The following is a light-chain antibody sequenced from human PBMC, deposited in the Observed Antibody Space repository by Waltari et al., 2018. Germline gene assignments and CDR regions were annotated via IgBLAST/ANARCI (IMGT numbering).Light chain of an antibody. Sequence: EIVMTQSPATLSVSPGERATLSSRARQSVSSNLACYQQKPGKAPRLLIYGASTRATGSLARFSGSGCWTEFTITNSSLQSEDFAVYYCQQYNNWRPWTFGQGTKVEIK. CDR2: GAS. V-gene: IGKV3-15*01. J-gene: IGKJ1*01. CDR1: QSVSSN. CDR3: QQYNNWRPWT.